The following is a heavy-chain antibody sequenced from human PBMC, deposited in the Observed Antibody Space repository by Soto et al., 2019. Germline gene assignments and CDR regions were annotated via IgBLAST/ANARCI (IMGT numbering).Heavy chain of an antibody. CDR2: IYYSGST. J-gene: IGHJ6*02. Sequence: SETLSLTCTVSGGSISSYYWSWIRQPPGKGLEWIGYIYYSGSTYYNPSLKSRVTISVDTSKNQFSLKLSSVTAADTAVYYCACIFSGGYGYGFYYYGMDVWGQGTTVTVS. V-gene: IGHV4-59*04. CDR3: ACIFSGGYGYGFYYYGMDV. D-gene: IGHD5-18*01. CDR1: GGSISSYY.